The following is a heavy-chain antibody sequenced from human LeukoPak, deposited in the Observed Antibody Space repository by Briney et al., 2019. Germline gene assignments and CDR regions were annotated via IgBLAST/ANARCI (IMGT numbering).Heavy chain of an antibody. V-gene: IGHV3-7*03. Sequence: PGGSLRLSCAASGFIFSRYWMNWVRQAPGKGLEWVANINQDGSERYYVDSVRGRFTISRDNSKNTLYLQMNSLRADDTAVYYCARRAGAYSHPYDYWGQGTLVTVSS. CDR1: GFIFSRYW. CDR2: INQDGSER. CDR3: ARRAGAYSHPYDY. D-gene: IGHD4/OR15-4a*01. J-gene: IGHJ4*02.